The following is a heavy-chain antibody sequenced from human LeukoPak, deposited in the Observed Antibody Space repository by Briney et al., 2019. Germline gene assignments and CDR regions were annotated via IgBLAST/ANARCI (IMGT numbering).Heavy chain of an antibody. CDR2: ISGSGGST. CDR1: GFTFSSYA. J-gene: IGHJ4*02. V-gene: IGHV3-23*01. Sequence: GGSLRLSCAASGFTFSSYAMSWVRQAPGKGLEWISGISGSGGSTYYADSVKGRLTISRDNSKNTLYLQMNSLRAEDTAVYYCARYSSSWYSPFDYWGQGTLVTVSS. D-gene: IGHD6-13*01. CDR3: ARYSSSWYSPFDY.